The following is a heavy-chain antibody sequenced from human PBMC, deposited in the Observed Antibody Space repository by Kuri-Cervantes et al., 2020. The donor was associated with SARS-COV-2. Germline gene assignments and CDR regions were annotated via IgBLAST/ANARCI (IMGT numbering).Heavy chain of an antibody. CDR2: IYYSGST. V-gene: IGHV4-39*07. CDR3: ARASPSLGELDY. Sequence: SETLSLTCTVSGGSISSNSYYWGWIRQPPGKGLEWIGSIYYSGSTYYNPSLKSRVTISVDTSKNQFSLKLSSVTAADTALYYCARASPSLGELDYWGQGTLVTVSS. CDR1: GGSISSNSYY. J-gene: IGHJ4*02. D-gene: IGHD3-16*01.